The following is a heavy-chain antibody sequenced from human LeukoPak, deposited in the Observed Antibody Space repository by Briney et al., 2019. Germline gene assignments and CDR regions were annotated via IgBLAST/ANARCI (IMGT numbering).Heavy chain of an antibody. V-gene: IGHV4-61*02. J-gene: IGHJ4*02. CDR3: ARLLTNGYNFEYFDY. CDR1: GGSISSSSYY. D-gene: IGHD5-24*01. Sequence: SETLSLTCTVSGGSISSSSYYWSWIRQPAGKGLEWIGRIYTSGSTYYNPSLKSRVTISLDTSKNQFSLKLSSVTAADTAVYYCARLLTNGYNFEYFDYWGQGTLVTVSS. CDR2: IYTSGST.